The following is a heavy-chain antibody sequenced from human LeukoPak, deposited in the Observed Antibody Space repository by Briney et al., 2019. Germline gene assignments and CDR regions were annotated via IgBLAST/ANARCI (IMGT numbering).Heavy chain of an antibody. V-gene: IGHV1-46*01. CDR3: ARDQTGRSDY. CDR1: GYTFTSNY. Sequence: ASVTVSCKASGYTFTSNYMHWVRHAPGQGREWMGIINPSGGSTSSAQKFQGRVTMTRDTSTSTVYLELSSLRSEDTAVYYCARDQTGRSDYWGQGTLVTVSS. D-gene: IGHD1-1*01. J-gene: IGHJ4*02. CDR2: INPSGGST.